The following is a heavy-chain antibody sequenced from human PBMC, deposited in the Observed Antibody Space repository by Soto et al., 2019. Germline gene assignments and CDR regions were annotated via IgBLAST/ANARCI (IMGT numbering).Heavy chain of an antibody. CDR1: GFTFSSYW. CDR2: IKQDGSET. V-gene: IGHV3-7*01. CDR3: ARVAYTYGWIYDS. Sequence: GGSLRLSCAASGFTFSSYWMSWVRQAPGKGLEWVVNIKQDGSETYYMDSVRGRFTASRDNAKNSVYLQMNSLRAEDTAVYFCARVAYTYGWIYDSWGQGSLVPVSS. D-gene: IGHD2-2*02. J-gene: IGHJ5*01.